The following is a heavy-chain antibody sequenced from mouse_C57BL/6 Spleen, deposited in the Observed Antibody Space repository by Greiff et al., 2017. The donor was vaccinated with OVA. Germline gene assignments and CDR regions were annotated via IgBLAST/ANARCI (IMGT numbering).Heavy chain of an antibody. CDR1: GYTFTGYW. Sequence: QVQLQQSGPELMKPGASVKLSCKATGYTFTGYWIDWVKQRPGHGLEWIGVILPGSGSTNYNEKFKGKATFTADTSSNTAYMQRSSLTTDDAAICYCAGEAVDWYFDVWGTGTTVTVSS. V-gene: IGHV1-9*01. J-gene: IGHJ1*03. CDR3: AGEAVDWYFDV. CDR2: ILPGSGST.